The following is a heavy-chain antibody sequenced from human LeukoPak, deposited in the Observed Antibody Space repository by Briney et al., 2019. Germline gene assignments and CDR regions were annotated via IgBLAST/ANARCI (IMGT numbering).Heavy chain of an antibody. D-gene: IGHD3-16*01. J-gene: IGHJ3*02. CDR1: GFALSASA. CDR3: TRHHMGAFDI. Sequence: GGSLRLSCAASGFALSASAMQLVREASGRGLECVGRIRGKVNSYATAYAPSVNGRVTISIDNSKNTAYLKMNSLKTEDTAVYYCTRHHMGAFDIWGQGTMVTVSS. CDR2: IRGKVNSYAT. V-gene: IGHV3-73*01.